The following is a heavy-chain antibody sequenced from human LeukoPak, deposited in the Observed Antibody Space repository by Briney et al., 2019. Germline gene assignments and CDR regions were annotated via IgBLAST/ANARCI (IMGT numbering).Heavy chain of an antibody. V-gene: IGHV4-39*07. J-gene: IGHJ6*03. CDR1: GGSISSGSYY. CDR3: ARGPLRGRAYYYYYMDV. Sequence: PSQTLSLTCTVSGGSISSGSYYWSWIRQPPGKGLEWIGEINHSGSTNYNPSLKSRVTISVDTSKNQFSLKLSSVTAADTAVYYCARGPLRGRAYYYYYMDVWGKGTTATVSS. CDR2: INHSGST.